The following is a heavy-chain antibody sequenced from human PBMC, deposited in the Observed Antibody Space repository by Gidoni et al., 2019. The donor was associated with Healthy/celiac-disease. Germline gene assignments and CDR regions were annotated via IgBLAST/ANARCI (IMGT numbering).Heavy chain of an antibody. D-gene: IGHD3-22*01. CDR2: VSGSAGST. Sequence: EVQLLDSGGGLVQPGGSLRLSCAASGFPFSSYAISWVRQAPGKGLEWVSAVSGSAGSTYYADSVKGRFTTSRDNSKNTLYLQMNSLRAEDTAVYYCAKAKSNNYYDSSGYYYALDYWGQGTLVTVSS. V-gene: IGHV3-23*01. CDR3: AKAKSNNYYDSSGYYYALDY. CDR1: GFPFSSYA. J-gene: IGHJ4*02.